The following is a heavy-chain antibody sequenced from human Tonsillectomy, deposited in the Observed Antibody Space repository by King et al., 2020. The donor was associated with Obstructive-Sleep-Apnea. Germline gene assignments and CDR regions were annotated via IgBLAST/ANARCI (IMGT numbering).Heavy chain of an antibody. V-gene: IGHV3-30-3*01. CDR3: ARVSPEYSGYDSLDWFDP. Sequence: VQLVESGGGVVQPGRSLRLSCAASGFTFSSYAMHWVSQAPGKGLEWVAVISYDGSNKYYADSVMGRFTISRENSKNTLYLQMNSLRAEDTAVYYCARVSPEYSGYDSLDWFDPWGQGTLVTVSS. CDR1: GFTFSSYA. CDR2: ISYDGSNK. D-gene: IGHD5-12*01. J-gene: IGHJ5*02.